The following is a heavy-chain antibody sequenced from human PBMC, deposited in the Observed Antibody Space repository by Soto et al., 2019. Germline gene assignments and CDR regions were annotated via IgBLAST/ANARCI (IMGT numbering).Heavy chain of an antibody. CDR3: TGDAQQLANYGMDV. CDR2: LSAGGNYA. D-gene: IGHD6-13*01. CDR1: GFSFASHG. V-gene: IGHV3-33*01. Sequence: QVQLVESGGNVVQPGRSLRLSCAASGFSFASHGMHWVRQAPGKGLEWVAHLSAGGNYAYYAYSVKGRFTISSDQSKNTIYLQMNSLGAEATAVYYCTGDAQQLANYGMDVWGQGTTVTVSS. J-gene: IGHJ6*02.